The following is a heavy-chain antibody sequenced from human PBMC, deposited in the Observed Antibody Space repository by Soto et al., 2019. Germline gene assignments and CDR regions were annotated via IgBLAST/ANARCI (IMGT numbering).Heavy chain of an antibody. J-gene: IGHJ4*02. D-gene: IGHD3-3*01. CDR1: GFSLTTSGVG. V-gene: IGHV2-5*02. CDR3: AHRVLRTVFGLVTTTAIYFDF. CDR2: ISWDDDK. Sequence: QITLKESGPTVVKPTETLTLTCTFSGFSLTTSGVGVGWVRQSPGKAPEWLALISWDDDKRYSTSLKSRLTITKDTSKSQVVLTMATVDPADTATYYCAHRVLRTVFGLVTTTAIYFDFWGQGTPVVVSS.